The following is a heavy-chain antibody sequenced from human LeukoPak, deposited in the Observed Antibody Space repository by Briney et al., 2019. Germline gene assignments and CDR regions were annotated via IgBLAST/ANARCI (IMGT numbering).Heavy chain of an antibody. Sequence: PGGSLRLSCAASGFTFSSYAMSWVRRAPGKGLEWVSAISGSGGSTYYADSVKGRFTISRDNSKNTLYLQMNSLRAEDTAVYYCAKVLTVYYYDSSGYWDYWGQGTLVTVSS. J-gene: IGHJ4*02. CDR2: ISGSGGST. CDR3: AKVLTVYYYDSSGYWDY. V-gene: IGHV3-23*01. CDR1: GFTFSSYA. D-gene: IGHD3-22*01.